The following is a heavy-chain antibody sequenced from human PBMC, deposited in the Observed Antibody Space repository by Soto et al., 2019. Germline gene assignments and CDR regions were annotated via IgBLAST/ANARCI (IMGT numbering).Heavy chain of an antibody. CDR2: INYDGSEK. D-gene: IGHD3-10*01. J-gene: IGHJ4*02. V-gene: IGHV3-7*03. CDR1: GLTFSSYA. CDR3: LSAGSAVS. Sequence: GGSLRLSCAASGLTFSSYAMSWVRQAPGKGLEWVANINYDGSEKNYVDSVKGRFTISRDNTRNSLALQMNTLRAEDTAVYYCLSAGSAVSWGQGTLVTVSS.